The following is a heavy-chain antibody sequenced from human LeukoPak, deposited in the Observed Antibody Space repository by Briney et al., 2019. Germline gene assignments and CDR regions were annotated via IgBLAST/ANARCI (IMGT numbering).Heavy chain of an antibody. CDR2: ISYDGSNK. CDR1: GFTFSSYA. V-gene: IGHV3-30-3*01. J-gene: IGHJ6*02. CDR3: ARDLPPGGVAPMDYYYGMDV. Sequence: PGGSLRLSCAASGFTFSSYAMHWVRQAPGKGLEWVAVISYDGSNKYYADSVKGRFTISRDNSKNTLYLQMNSLRAEDTAVYYCARDLPPGGVAPMDYYYGMDVWGQGTTVTVSS. D-gene: IGHD3-16*01.